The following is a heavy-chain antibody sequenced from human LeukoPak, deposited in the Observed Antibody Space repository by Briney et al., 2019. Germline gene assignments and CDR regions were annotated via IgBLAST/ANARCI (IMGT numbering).Heavy chain of an antibody. D-gene: IGHD4-11*01. Sequence: PGGSLRLSCAASGFTFSSYGMSWVRQAPGKGLEWVSAISDSGVTTYYVDSVRGRFTISRDNSKNTVSLQMNSLRPEDTAVYYCAKALYTNYINYYYMDVWGEGTTVTVSS. V-gene: IGHV3-23*01. J-gene: IGHJ6*03. CDR1: GFTFSSYG. CDR3: AKALYTNYINYYYMDV. CDR2: ISDSGVTT.